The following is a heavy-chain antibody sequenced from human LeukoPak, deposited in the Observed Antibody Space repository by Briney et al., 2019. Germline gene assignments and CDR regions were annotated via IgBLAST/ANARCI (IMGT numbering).Heavy chain of an antibody. Sequence: GGSLRLSCAASGFTFDDYAMHWVRQAPGKGLEWVSGISWNSGSIGYADSVKGRFTISRDNAKNSLYLEMNSLRPEDTALYYCAKDGGASGYSYAFDYWGQGTLVPVSS. D-gene: IGHD5-18*01. V-gene: IGHV3-9*01. CDR3: AKDGGASGYSYAFDY. CDR1: GFTFDDYA. J-gene: IGHJ4*02. CDR2: ISWNSGSI.